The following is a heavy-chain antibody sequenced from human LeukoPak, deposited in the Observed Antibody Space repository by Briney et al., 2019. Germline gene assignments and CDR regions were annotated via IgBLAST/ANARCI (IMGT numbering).Heavy chain of an antibody. J-gene: IGHJ4*02. CDR3: AGPITMVRGVHG. CDR1: GFTFSSYV. D-gene: IGHD3-10*01. CDR2: ISYDGSNE. V-gene: IGHV3-30*04. Sequence: GGSLRLSCAASGFTFSSYVMHWVRQAPGKGLEWVAIISYDGSNEYYADSVKGRFTISRDNSKNTLYLQMNSLRAEDTAVYYCAGPITMVRGVHGWGQGTLVTVSS.